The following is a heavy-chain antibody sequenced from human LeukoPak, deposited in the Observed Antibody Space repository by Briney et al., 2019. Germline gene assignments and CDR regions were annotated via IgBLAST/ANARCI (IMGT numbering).Heavy chain of an antibody. Sequence: GGSLRLSCAASGFTFSSYGMHWVRQAPGKGLEWVAFIRYDGSNKYYADSVKGRFTISRDNSKNTLYLQMNSLRAEDTAVYYCAKDPLADSSLTYYFDYWGQGTLVTVSS. CDR1: GFTFSSYG. V-gene: IGHV3-30*02. J-gene: IGHJ4*02. CDR2: IRYDGSNK. CDR3: AKDPLADSSLTYYFDY. D-gene: IGHD3-3*01.